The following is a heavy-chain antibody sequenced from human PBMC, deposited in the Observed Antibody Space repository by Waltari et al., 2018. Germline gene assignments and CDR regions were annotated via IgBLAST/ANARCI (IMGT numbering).Heavy chain of an antibody. D-gene: IGHD3-22*01. CDR3: AKHKANYYDSSGYEYYFDY. J-gene: IGHJ4*02. CDR1: GGTFSSYA. Sequence: QVQLVQSGAEVKKPGSSVKVSCKASGGTFSSYAISWVRQAPGHGLEWMGGIIPIFGTANYAQKFQGRVTITVDESTSTAYMELSSLRSEDTAVYYCAKHKANYYDSSGYEYYFDYWGQGTLVTVSS. V-gene: IGHV1-69*13. CDR2: IIPIFGTA.